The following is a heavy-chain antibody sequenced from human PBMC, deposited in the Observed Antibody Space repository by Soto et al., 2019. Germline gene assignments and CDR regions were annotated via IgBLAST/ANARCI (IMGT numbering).Heavy chain of an antibody. CDR1: GGSFSGYY. CDR2: IYSLGNT. J-gene: IGHJ4*02. V-gene: IGHV4-39*01. CDR3: GRQIYDSSGYYYAY. Sequence: SETLSLTCAVYGGSFSGYYWGWIRQPPGQGLEWLGTIYSLGNTYYNPSLKSRVTISVDKSKSQLFLKLSSVTAPDTAVYYCGRQIYDSSGYYYAYWGQGTLVTVSS. D-gene: IGHD3-22*01.